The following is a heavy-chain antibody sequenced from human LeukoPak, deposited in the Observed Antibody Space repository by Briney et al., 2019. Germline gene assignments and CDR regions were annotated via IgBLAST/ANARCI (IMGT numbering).Heavy chain of an antibody. CDR3: AQGLMVYAISAFDI. CDR2: IYWDDDK. D-gene: IGHD2-8*01. Sequence: SGPTLVNPTQTLTLTCTFSGFSLSTRGVGVGWIRQPPGKALEWLALIYWDDDKRYSPSLKSRLTITKDTSKNQVVLTMTNMDPVDTATYYCAQGLMVYAISAFDIWGQGTMVTVSS. CDR1: GFSLSTRGVG. V-gene: IGHV2-5*02. J-gene: IGHJ3*02.